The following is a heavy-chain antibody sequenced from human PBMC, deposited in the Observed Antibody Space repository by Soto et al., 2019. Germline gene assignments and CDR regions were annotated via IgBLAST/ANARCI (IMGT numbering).Heavy chain of an antibody. CDR2: VTANGGST. CDR3: ASMGVGDWANYYYYYGMDV. Sequence: EVQLLESGGGFVQPGGSLRLSCAATGFTFSVYAMTWVRQAPGKGLEWVSAVTANGGSTYSADSVKGRFTISRDNSKNTLFLQRNSLRAEDTAVYYFASMGVGDWANYYYYYGMDVWGQGTTVTVSS. V-gene: IGHV3-23*01. D-gene: IGHD2-21*02. J-gene: IGHJ6*02. CDR1: GFTFSVYA.